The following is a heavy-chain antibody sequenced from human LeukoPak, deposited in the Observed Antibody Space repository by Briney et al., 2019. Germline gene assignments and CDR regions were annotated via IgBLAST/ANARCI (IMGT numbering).Heavy chain of an antibody. CDR2: IRGNGGAT. V-gene: IGHV3-23*01. CDR3: AKDPPSSGTTFDY. D-gene: IGHD2/OR15-2a*01. CDR1: GFTFSSYA. J-gene: IGHJ4*02. Sequence: GGSLRLSCAASGFTFSSYAMSWVRQAPGMGLEWVSPIRGNGGATYYADSVKGGFTISRDNSKNTLYLQMTSLRAEDTAVYYCAKDPPSSGTTFDYWGQGTLVTVSS.